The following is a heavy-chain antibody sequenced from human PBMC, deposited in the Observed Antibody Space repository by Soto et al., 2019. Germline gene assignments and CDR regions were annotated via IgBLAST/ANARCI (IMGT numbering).Heavy chain of an antibody. D-gene: IGHD3-22*01. V-gene: IGHV1-2*02. CDR2: INPNSGGT. CDR1: GYTFTGYY. J-gene: IGHJ4*02. Sequence: QVQLVQSGAEVKKPGASVKVSCKASGYTFTGYYMHWVRQAPGQGLEWMGWINPNSGGTNYAQKFQGRVTMTRDTSISTDYMELSSLRSDDTAVYYCARGAYYYYDSSSYYDNPYYWGQGTLVTVSS. CDR3: ARGAYYYYDSSSYYDNPYY.